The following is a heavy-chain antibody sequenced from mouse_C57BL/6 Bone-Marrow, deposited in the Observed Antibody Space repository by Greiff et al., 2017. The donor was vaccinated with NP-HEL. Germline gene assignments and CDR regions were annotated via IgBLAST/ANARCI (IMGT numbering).Heavy chain of an antibody. CDR1: GFSFNTYA. V-gene: IGHV10-1*01. CDR3: VRQRAYYGSSFLYFDV. D-gene: IGHD1-1*01. Sequence: EVKLMESGGGLVQPKGSLKLSCAASGFSFNTYAMNWVRQAPGKGLEWVARIRSKSNNYATYYADSVKDRVTISRDDSESMLYLQMNNLKTEDTAMYYCVRQRAYYGSSFLYFDVWGTGTTVTVSS. CDR2: IRSKSNNYAT. J-gene: IGHJ1*03.